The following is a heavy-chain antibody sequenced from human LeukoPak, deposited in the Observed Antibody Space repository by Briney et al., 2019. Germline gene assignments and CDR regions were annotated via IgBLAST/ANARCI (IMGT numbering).Heavy chain of an antibody. D-gene: IGHD1-1*01. CDR3: ARESRILLERLSIDY. V-gene: IGHV4-39*07. CDR2: MYYSGST. CDR1: GDSISSSVHY. J-gene: IGHJ4*02. Sequence: SETLSLTCTVSGDSISSSVHYWGWIRQPPGKGLEWIGSMYYSGSTYYNPSLKSRVTISVDACKKQFSLKLTSVTAADTAMYYCARESRILLERLSIDYWGQGTLVTVSS.